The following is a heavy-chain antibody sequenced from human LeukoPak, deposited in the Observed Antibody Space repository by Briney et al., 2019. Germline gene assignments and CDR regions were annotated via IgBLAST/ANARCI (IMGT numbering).Heavy chain of an antibody. CDR2: INHSGST. D-gene: IGHD4/OR15-4a*01. CDR1: GGSFSGYY. V-gene: IGHV4-34*01. J-gene: IGHJ2*01. Sequence: SETLSLTCAVYGGSFSGYYWSWIRQPPEKGLEWVGEINHSGSTNYNPSLKSRVTISVDTSKNQFSLKLSSVTAADTAVYYCARQEANYWYFDLWGRGTLVTVSS. CDR3: ARQEANYWYFDL.